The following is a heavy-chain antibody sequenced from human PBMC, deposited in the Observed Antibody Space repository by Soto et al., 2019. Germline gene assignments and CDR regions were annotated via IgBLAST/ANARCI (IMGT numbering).Heavy chain of an antibody. J-gene: IGHJ4*02. Sequence: EVQLVQSGAEVKKPGESLRISCKGSGYSFTSYWISWVRQMPGKGLEWMGRIDPSDSYTNYSPSFQGHVTISADKSISTAYLQWSSLKASDTAMYYCARRRVTYYDFWSGPYYFDYWGQGTLVTVSS. CDR1: GYSFTSYW. D-gene: IGHD3-3*01. V-gene: IGHV5-10-1*03. CDR2: IDPSDSYT. CDR3: ARRRVTYYDFWSGPYYFDY.